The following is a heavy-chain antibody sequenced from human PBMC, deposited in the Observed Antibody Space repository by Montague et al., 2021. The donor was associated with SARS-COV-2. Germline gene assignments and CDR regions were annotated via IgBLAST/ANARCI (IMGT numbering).Heavy chain of an antibody. J-gene: IGHJ4*02. CDR2: MSNSNSYI. CDR3: ARAAWGYYDSSGYLDD. CDR1: GFTFSSYS. Sequence: SLRLSCAASGFTFSSYSMNWVRQAPGKGLEWVSSMSNSNSYIYYXDSVKGRFTISRDNAKNSLYLQMNSLRAEDTAVYYCARAAWGYYDSSGYLDDWGQGTLVTVSS. D-gene: IGHD3-22*01. V-gene: IGHV3-21*01.